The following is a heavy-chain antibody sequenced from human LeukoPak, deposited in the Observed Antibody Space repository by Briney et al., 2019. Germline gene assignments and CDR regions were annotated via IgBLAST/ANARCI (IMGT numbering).Heavy chain of an antibody. J-gene: IGHJ4*02. Sequence: GGSLRLSCAASVFTFSSYSMNWVRQAPGKGLEWVSSISSSSSYIYYADSVKGRFTISRDNAKNSLYLQMNSLRAEDTAVYYCARGAVAGYFDYWGQGTLVTVSS. V-gene: IGHV3-21*01. CDR3: ARGAVAGYFDY. D-gene: IGHD6-19*01. CDR2: ISSSSSYI. CDR1: VFTFSSYS.